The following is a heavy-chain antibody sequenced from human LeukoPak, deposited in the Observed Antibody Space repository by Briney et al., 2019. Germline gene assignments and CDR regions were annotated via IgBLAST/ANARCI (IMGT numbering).Heavy chain of an antibody. J-gene: IGHJ5*02. Sequence: GGSLRLSCATSGFTFSSYAMHWVRQAPGKGLEWVAFISHDDGSSKYCADSVKGRFTISRDNSKNTLYLQMSSLRGEDTAVYYCARDRPWFDPWGQGTLVTVSS. D-gene: IGHD6-6*01. CDR2: ISHDDGSSK. V-gene: IGHV3-30*04. CDR3: ARDRPWFDP. CDR1: GFTFSSYA.